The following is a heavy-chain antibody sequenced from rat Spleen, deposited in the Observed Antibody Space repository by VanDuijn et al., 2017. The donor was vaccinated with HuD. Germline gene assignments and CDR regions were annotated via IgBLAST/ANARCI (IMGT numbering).Heavy chain of an antibody. CDR1: GFTFNNYW. CDR2: ITNTGGST. V-gene: IGHV5-31*01. CDR3: TRSHTTGIPGDYFDY. Sequence: EVQLVESDGGLVQPGRSLKLSCVASGFTFNNYWMTWIRQAPGKGLEWVASITNTGGSTYYPDSVKGRFTISRDNAKSTLYLQMNSLRSEDTATYYCTRSHTTGIPGDYFDYWGQGVMVTVSS. J-gene: IGHJ2*01. D-gene: IGHD1-7*01.